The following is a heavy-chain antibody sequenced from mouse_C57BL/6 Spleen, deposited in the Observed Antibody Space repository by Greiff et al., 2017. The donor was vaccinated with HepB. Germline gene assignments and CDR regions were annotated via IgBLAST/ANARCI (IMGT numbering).Heavy chain of an antibody. V-gene: IGHV1-61*01. CDR2: IYPSDSET. CDR3: ARGVVGYFDV. CDR1: GYTFTSYW. J-gene: IGHJ1*03. Sequence: VKLQQPGAELVRPGSSVKLSCKASGYTFTSYWMDWVKQRPGQGLEWIGNIYPSDSETHYNQKFKDKATLTVDKSSSTAYMQLSSLTSEDSAVYYCARGVVGYFDVWGTGTTVTVSS. D-gene: IGHD1-1*01.